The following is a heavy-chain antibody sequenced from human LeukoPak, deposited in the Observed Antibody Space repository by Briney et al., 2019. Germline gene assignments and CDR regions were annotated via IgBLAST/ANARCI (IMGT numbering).Heavy chain of an antibody. CDR2: IYHSGST. Sequence: SGTLSLTCAVSGGSISSSNWWSWVRQPPGKGLEWIGEIYHSGSTNYNPSLKSRVTISVDKSKTQFSLKLSSVTAADTAVYYCARPYYDSRGYYSPFDYWGQGTLVTVSS. V-gene: IGHV4-4*02. D-gene: IGHD3-22*01. CDR3: ARPYYDSRGYYSPFDY. J-gene: IGHJ4*02. CDR1: GGSISSSNW.